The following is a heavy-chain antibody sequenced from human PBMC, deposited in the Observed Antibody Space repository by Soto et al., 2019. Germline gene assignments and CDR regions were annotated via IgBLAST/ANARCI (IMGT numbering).Heavy chain of an antibody. CDR2: IYYSGST. V-gene: IGHV4-61*01. D-gene: IGHD5-18*01. Sequence: PSETLSLTCTVSGGSVSSGSYYWSWIRQPPGKGLEWIGYIYYSGSTNYNPSLKSRVTISVDTSKNQFSLKLSSVTAADTAVYYCARSPVSGRRYSHGFWYYYYGMDVWGQGTTVTVSS. CDR3: ARSPVSGRRYSHGFWYYYYGMDV. J-gene: IGHJ6*02. CDR1: GGSVSSGSYY.